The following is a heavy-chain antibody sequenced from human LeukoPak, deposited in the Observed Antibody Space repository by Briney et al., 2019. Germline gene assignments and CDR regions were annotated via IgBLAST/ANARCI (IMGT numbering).Heavy chain of an antibody. CDR3: ARGSSFDGYCSAGACDVGYYDS. CDR2: INHRGSS. CDR1: GESFSAYF. Sequence: PSETLSLTCAVYGESFSAYFWNWIRQAPGKPLEYIGEINHRGSSHYNPSLKARVTLSVDTSKNQFSLKLTSVTAADTAVYFCARGSSFDGYCSAGACDVGYYDSWGQGTPVTVSS. V-gene: IGHV4-34*01. D-gene: IGHD2-15*01. J-gene: IGHJ4*02.